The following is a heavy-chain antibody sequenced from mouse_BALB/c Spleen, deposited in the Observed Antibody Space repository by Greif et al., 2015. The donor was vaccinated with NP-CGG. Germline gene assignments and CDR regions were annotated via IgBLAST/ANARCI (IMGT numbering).Heavy chain of an antibody. Sequence: QVQLQQSGPQLVRPGASVKISCKASGYSFTSYWMHWVKQRPGQGLEWIGMIDPSDSETRLNQKFKDKATLTVDKSSSTAYMQLSSPTSEDSAVYYCARRGYGNFFDYWGQGTTLTVSS. V-gene: IGHV1S127*01. CDR2: IDPSDSET. CDR3: ARRGYGNFFDY. CDR1: GYSFTSYW. J-gene: IGHJ2*01. D-gene: IGHD2-1*01.